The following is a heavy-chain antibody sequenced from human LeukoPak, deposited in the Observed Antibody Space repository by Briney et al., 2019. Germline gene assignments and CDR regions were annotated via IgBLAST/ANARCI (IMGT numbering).Heavy chain of an antibody. CDR1: GGSISSYY. J-gene: IGHJ3*02. Sequence: SETLSLTCTVSGGSISSYYWSWIRQPPGKGLEWIGYIYYSGSTNYNPSLKSRVTISVDTSKNQFSLKLSSVTAADTAVYYCARDPGGAFDIWGQGTMVTVSS. CDR3: ARDPGGAFDI. D-gene: IGHD3-10*01. V-gene: IGHV4-59*01. CDR2: IYYSGST.